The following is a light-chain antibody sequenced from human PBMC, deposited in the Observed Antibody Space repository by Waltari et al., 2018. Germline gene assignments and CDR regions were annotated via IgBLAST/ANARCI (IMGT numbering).Light chain of an antibody. J-gene: IGLJ3*02. V-gene: IGLV1-51*02. CDR1: SFDIENSF. CDR3: GTWDGSLRGWV. Sequence: QSVFPQPPSVSAAPGQKVTISFSGPSFDIENSFVPWYQHLPGTAPNLLIYENNKRPSGIPDRLSGSKSGTSATLDISGLQIGDEADYYCGTWDGSLRGWVFGGGTKLTVL. CDR2: ENN.